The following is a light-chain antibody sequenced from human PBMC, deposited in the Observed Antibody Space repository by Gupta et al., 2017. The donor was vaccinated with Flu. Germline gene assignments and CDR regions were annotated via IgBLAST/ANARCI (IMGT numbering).Light chain of an antibody. CDR3: SSYAGSNNWV. Sequence: VTISCTGTSSDVGAYNHVSWYQQHPGKAPKLMIYEVTKRPSGVPDRFSGSKSGDTASLTVSGLQADDEGDYYCSSYAGSNNWVFGGGTKLTVL. CDR2: EVT. J-gene: IGLJ3*02. CDR1: SSDVGAYNH. V-gene: IGLV2-8*01.